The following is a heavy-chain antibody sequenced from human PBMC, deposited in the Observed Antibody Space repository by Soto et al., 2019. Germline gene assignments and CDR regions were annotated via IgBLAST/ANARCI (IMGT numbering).Heavy chain of an antibody. Sequence: SETLSLTCTVSGGSISSGGYYWSWIRQHPGKGLEWIGYIYYRGSTYYNPSLKSRVTISVDTSKNQFSLKLSSVTAADTAVYYCARGSKGGQYYDFWSGYYYYYGMDVWGQGTTVTVSS. D-gene: IGHD3-3*01. CDR1: GGSISSGGYY. J-gene: IGHJ6*02. CDR3: ARGSKGGQYYDFWSGYYYYYGMDV. V-gene: IGHV4-31*03. CDR2: IYYRGST.